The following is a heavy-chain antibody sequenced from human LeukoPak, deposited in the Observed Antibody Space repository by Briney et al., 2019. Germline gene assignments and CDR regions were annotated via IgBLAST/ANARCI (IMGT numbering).Heavy chain of an antibody. CDR1: GFTFSSYW. V-gene: IGHV3-7*01. CDR3: VREDSSSGWYYYYYYYMDV. CDR2: IKQDGSEK. D-gene: IGHD6-19*01. J-gene: IGHJ6*03. Sequence: GGSLRLSCAASGFTFSSYWMSWVRQAPGKGLEWVANIKQDGSEKYYVDSVKGRFTISRDNAKNSLYLQMNSLRAEDTAVYYCVREDSSSGWYYYYYYYMDVWGKGTTVTVSS.